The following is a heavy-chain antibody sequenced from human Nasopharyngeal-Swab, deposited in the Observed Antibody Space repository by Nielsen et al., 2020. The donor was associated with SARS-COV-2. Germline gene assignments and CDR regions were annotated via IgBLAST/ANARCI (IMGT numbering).Heavy chain of an antibody. J-gene: IGHJ5*02. CDR2: IDPSDSYT. CDR3: ARHNWFDP. Sequence: GGSLRLSCKGSGYRFTSYWISWVRQMHGKGVEWMWRIDPSDSYTNYSPSFQGHVTISADKSISTAYLQWSSLKASDTAMYYCARHNWFDPWGQGTLVTVSS. V-gene: IGHV5-10-1*01. CDR1: GYRFTSYW.